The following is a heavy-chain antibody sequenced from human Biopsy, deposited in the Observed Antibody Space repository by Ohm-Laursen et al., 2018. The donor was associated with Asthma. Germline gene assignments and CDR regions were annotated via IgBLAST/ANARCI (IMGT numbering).Heavy chain of an antibody. Sequence: TLSLTWVVSGGSISSGGYSWSWIRQPPGKGLEWIGYIYHSGSTYYNPSLKSRVTISVDRSKSQFSLKLSSVTAADTAVYYCARVKDGYNFDYWGQGTLVTVSS. CDR3: ARVKDGYNFDY. D-gene: IGHD5-24*01. CDR1: GGSISSGGYS. J-gene: IGHJ4*02. CDR2: IYHSGST. V-gene: IGHV4-30-2*01.